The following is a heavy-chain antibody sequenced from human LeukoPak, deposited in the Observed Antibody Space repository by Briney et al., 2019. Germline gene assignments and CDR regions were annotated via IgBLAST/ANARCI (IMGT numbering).Heavy chain of an antibody. D-gene: IGHD3-10*01. CDR2: IRGKAYGGTT. V-gene: IGHV3-49*04. Sequence: GGSLRLSCTTSGFTFGDYAMTWVRQAPGKGLEWVGFIRGKAYGGTTDYAASPRGRVSISRDDSKSVAYLQMNSLKNEDTAIYYCSARRLREVIRDFWGRGTLVTVSP. J-gene: IGHJ4*02. CDR1: GFTFGDYA. CDR3: SARRLREVIRDF.